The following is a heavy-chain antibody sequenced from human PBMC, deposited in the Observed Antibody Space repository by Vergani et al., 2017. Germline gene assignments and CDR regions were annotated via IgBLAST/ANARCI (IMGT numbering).Heavy chain of an antibody. Sequence: EVQLVESGGGLVQPGRSLRLSCTASGFTFGDYAMSWFRQAPGKGLEWVGFIRSKAYGGTTEYAASVKGRFTISRDDSKNTLYLQMNSLKTEDTAVYYCTTVGTYYYDSSGYSDLDYGGQGTLVTVSS. CDR1: GFTFGDYA. CDR2: IRSKAYGGTT. V-gene: IGHV3-49*03. CDR3: TTVGTYYYDSSGYSDLDY. D-gene: IGHD3-22*01. J-gene: IGHJ4*02.